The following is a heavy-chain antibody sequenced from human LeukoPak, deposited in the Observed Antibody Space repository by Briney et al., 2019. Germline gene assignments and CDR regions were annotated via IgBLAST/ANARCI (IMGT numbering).Heavy chain of an antibody. J-gene: IGHJ3*02. CDR2: IRQDGSEK. V-gene: IGHV3-7*05. CDR1: GFTFSSYW. CDR3: ARGLAVAGAFDI. Sequence: PGGSLRLSCAASGFTFSSYWMSWVRQAPGKGLEWVANIRQDGSEKYCVDSAKGRFTISRDNTKNSLYLQMNSLRAEDTAVYYCARGLAVAGAFDIWGQGTMVTVSS. D-gene: IGHD6-19*01.